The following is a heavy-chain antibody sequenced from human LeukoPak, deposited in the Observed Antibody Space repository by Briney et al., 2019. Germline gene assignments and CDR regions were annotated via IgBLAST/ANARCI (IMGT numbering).Heavy chain of an antibody. J-gene: IGHJ4*02. CDR3: ARDTLTHDYYFDY. D-gene: IGHD3-3*01. CDR2: ISSSGSTI. CDR1: GFTFSDYY. V-gene: IGHV3-11*01. Sequence: GGSLRLSCAASGFTFSDYYMSWIRQAPGKGLEWVSYISSSGSTIYYADSVKGRFTISRDNAKNSLYLQMNSLRAEVTAVYYCARDTLTHDYYFDYWGQGTLVTVSS.